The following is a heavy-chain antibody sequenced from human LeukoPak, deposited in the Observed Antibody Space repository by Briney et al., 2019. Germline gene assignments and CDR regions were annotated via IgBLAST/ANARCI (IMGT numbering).Heavy chain of an antibody. Sequence: GGSLRLSCAASGFTFSRYWMHWVRQAPGKGLVWVSRINGDGSTTSYADSVKGGFTISRDNAKNTLYLQMNSLRAEDTAVYYCATGNYYDGRGYYTFGHWGQGTLVTVSS. J-gene: IGHJ1*01. D-gene: IGHD3-22*01. V-gene: IGHV3-74*01. CDR1: GFTFSRYW. CDR2: INGDGSTT. CDR3: ATGNYYDGRGYYTFGH.